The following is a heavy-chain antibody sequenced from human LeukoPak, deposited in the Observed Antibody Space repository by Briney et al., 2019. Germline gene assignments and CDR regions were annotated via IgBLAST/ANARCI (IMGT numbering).Heavy chain of an antibody. J-gene: IGHJ6*03. CDR2: IYYSGST. CDR3: ARDMSQDYSNYGYYYYYMDV. D-gene: IGHD4-11*01. Sequence: PSETLSLTCTVSGGSISSYYWSWIRQPPGKGLEWIGYIYYSGSTNYHPSLKSRVTISVDTSKNQFSLKLSSVTAADTAVYYCARDMSQDYSNYGYYYYYMDVWGKGTTVTVSS. V-gene: IGHV4-59*01. CDR1: GGSISSYY.